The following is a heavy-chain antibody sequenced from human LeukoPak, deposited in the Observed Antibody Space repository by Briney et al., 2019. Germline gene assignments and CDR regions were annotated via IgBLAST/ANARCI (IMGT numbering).Heavy chain of an antibody. CDR1: GSAFSRTW. Sequence: GGSLRLSCAASGSAFSRTWIHWVRQAPGKGLVWVSHIDNDAGTTTYADSVRGRFTISRDNAKNTVSLQMNSLRAEDTAVYYCASDGAYALAVWGQGTTVTVSS. D-gene: IGHD1-26*01. J-gene: IGHJ6*02. CDR2: IDNDAGTT. CDR3: ASDGAYALAV. V-gene: IGHV3-74*01.